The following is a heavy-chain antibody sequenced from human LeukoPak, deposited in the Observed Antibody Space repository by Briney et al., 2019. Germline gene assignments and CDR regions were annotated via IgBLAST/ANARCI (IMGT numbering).Heavy chain of an antibody. CDR1: GFTFSSYA. CDR2: VSGGGHNT. J-gene: IGHJ5*02. V-gene: IGHV3-23*01. D-gene: IGHD3-3*01. Sequence: GGSLRLSCVASGFTFSSYAMSWVRQAPGKGLEWVSVVSGGGHNTYYADSVKGRFIMSRDNSKRTVYLQMNSLRDEDTAVYYCAKDRSSWYYPFDTWGQGTLVTVSS. CDR3: AKDRSSWYYPFDT.